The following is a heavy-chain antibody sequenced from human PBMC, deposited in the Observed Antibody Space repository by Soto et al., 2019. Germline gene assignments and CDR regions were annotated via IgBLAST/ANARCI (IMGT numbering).Heavy chain of an antibody. CDR3: ARVMDYDFWSGYYLASPYGMDV. J-gene: IGHJ6*02. D-gene: IGHD3-3*01. CDR2: INHSGST. CDR1: GGSFSGYY. V-gene: IGHV4-34*01. Sequence: SETLSLTCAVYGGSFSGYYWSWIRQPPGKGLEWIGEINHSGSTNYNPSLKSRVTISVDTSKNQFSLKLSSVTAADTAVYYCARVMDYDFWSGYYLASPYGMDVWGQGTTVTV.